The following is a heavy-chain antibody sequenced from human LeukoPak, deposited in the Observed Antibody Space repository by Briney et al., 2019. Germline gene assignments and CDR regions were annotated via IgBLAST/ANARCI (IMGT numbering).Heavy chain of an antibody. J-gene: IGHJ4*02. CDR1: GASLRTHY. CDR3: ARGERLGPDY. D-gene: IGHD7-27*01. CDR2: FSYSGST. V-gene: IGHV4-59*11. Sequence: SETLSLTCTVSGASLRTHYWSWIRQPPGEGLEWIGYFSYSGSTNYNPSLKSRVTLSVDTSTNQFSLKLNSMTAADTAVYYFARGERLGPDYWGQGTLVTVSS.